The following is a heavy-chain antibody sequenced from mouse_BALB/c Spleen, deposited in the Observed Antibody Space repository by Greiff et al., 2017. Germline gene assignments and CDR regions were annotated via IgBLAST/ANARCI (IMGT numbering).Heavy chain of an antibody. CDR2: ISSGSSTI. CDR1: GFTFSSFG. D-gene: IGHD1-1*01. V-gene: IGHV5-17*02. CDR3: ARDGSSYWYFDG. J-gene: IGHJ1*01. Sequence: EVQVVESGGGLVQPGGSRKLSCAASGFTFSSFGMHWVRQAPAKGLEWVAYISSGSSTIYYADTVKGRFTISRDNPKNTLFLQMTSLRSEDTAMYYCARDGSSYWYFDGWGAGTTVTVSS.